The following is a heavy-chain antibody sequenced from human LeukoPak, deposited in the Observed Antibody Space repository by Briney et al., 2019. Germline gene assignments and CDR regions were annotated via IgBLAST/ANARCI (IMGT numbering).Heavy chain of an antibody. V-gene: IGHV4-31*03. CDR1: GGSISSGGYY. CDR3: ASRLWFEKYFDY. J-gene: IGHJ4*02. D-gene: IGHD3-10*01. Sequence: SETLSLTCTVSGGSISSGGYYWSWIRQHPGKGLEWIGYIYYSGSTYYNPSLKSRVTISVDTSKNQFSLKLSSVTAADTAVYYCASRLWFEKYFDYWGQGTLVTVSS. CDR2: IYYSGST.